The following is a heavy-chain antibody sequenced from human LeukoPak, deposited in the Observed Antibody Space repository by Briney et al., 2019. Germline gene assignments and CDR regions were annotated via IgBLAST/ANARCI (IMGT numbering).Heavy chain of an antibody. CDR2: IYSGGST. J-gene: IGHJ4*02. V-gene: IGHV3-53*01. CDR3: ARADYYVQFDS. CDR1: GFTVSNSY. D-gene: IGHD3-10*02. Sequence: GGSLRLSCAASGFTVSNSYMSWVHQAPGKGLEWVSFIYSGGSTFYADSVKGRFTISRDNSKNTLYLQMNSLRAEDTAVYYCARADYYVQFDSWGQGTLVTVSS.